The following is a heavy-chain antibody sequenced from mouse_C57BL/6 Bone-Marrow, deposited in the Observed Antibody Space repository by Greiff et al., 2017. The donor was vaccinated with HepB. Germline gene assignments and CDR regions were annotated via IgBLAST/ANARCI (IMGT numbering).Heavy chain of an antibody. CDR3: AKVDWFAY. V-gene: IGHV5-17*01. J-gene: IGHJ3*01. D-gene: IGHD1-3*01. Sequence: EVKLMESGGGLVKPGGSLKLSCAASGFTFSDYGMHWVRQAPEKGLEWVAYISSGSSTIYYADTVKGRFTISRDNAKNTLFLQMTSLRSEDTAIYYCAKVDWFAYWGQGTLVTVSA. CDR2: ISSGSSTI. CDR1: GFTFSDYG.